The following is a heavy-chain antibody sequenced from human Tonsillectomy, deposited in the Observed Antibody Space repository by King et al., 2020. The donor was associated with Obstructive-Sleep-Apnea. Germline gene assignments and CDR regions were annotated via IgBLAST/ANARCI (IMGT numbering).Heavy chain of an antibody. D-gene: IGHD3-22*01. Sequence: VQLVESGGALVQPGRSLRLSCTASGFTFGDFTMSWLRQAPGKGLEWVGFIRSKAYGWTTEYAASVKGRFTISRDDSKGIAYLQMNSLKIEDTAVYHCTRKYYYDSSGNAIDYWGQGTLVTVSS. CDR3: TRKYYYDSSGNAIDY. J-gene: IGHJ4*02. CDR2: IRSKAYGWTT. V-gene: IGHV3-49*03. CDR1: GFTFGDFT.